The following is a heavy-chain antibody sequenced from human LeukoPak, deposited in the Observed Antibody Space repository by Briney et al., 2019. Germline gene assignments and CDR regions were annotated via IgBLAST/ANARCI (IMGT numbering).Heavy chain of an antibody. V-gene: IGHV3-23*01. CDR3: AKDMVNPGQWLINHYFDY. CDR2: ISGSGGST. D-gene: IGHD6-19*01. J-gene: IGHJ4*02. CDR1: GFTFSSYA. Sequence: PGGSLRLSCAASGFTFSSYAMSWVRQAPGKGLEWVSAISGSGGSTYYADSVKGRFTISRDNSKNTLYLQMNSLRAEDTAVYYCAKDMVNPGQWLINHYFDYRGQGTLVTVSS.